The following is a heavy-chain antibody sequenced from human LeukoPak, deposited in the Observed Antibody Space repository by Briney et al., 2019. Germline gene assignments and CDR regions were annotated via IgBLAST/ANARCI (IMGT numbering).Heavy chain of an antibody. Sequence: SSETLSLTCAVYGGSFSGYYWSWIRQPPGKGLEWIGEINHSGSTNYNPSLKSRVTISVDTSKNQFSLKLSSVTAADTAVYYCARFPGTRNYSSFPEYYFDYWGQGTLVAVSS. CDR1: GGSFSGYY. CDR2: INHSGST. D-gene: IGHD1-7*01. V-gene: IGHV4-34*01. CDR3: ARFPGTRNYSSFPEYYFDY. J-gene: IGHJ4*02.